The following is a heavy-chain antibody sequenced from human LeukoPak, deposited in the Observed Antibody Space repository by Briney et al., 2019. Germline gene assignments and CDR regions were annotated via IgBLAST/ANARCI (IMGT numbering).Heavy chain of an antibody. CDR1: GGSFSGYS. J-gene: IGHJ6*03. V-gene: IGHV4-34*01. Sequence: SETLSLTCAVYGGSFSGYSWSWIRQPPGKGLEWIGEINHRGSTTYNPSLTSRVTISVDTSKKQFSLRLNSVTAADTAVYCCATGARSSGTYHLYYYYMDVWGKGTTVTVSS. CDR3: ATGARSSGTYHLYYYYMDV. D-gene: IGHD1-26*01. CDR2: INHRGST.